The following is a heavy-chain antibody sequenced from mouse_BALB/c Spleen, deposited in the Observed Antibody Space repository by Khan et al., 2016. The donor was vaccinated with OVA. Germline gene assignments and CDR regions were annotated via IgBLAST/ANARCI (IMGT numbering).Heavy chain of an antibody. D-gene: IGHD2-14*01. Sequence: EVELVESGGGLVQPGGSLRLSCATSGFTFTDYYMSWVRQPPGKALEWLGFIRNKANGYTTEYSASVKGRFTISRDNSQSILYLQMNTLRAEDSATYYCARDRGEDYRYAAYWGQGTLVTVSA. CDR2: IRNKANGYTT. V-gene: IGHV7-3*02. CDR3: ARDRGEDYRYAAY. CDR1: GFTFTDYY. J-gene: IGHJ3*01.